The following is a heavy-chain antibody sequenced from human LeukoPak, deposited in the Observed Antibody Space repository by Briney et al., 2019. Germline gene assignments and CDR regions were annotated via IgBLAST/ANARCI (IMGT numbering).Heavy chain of an antibody. Sequence: PSETLSLTCAVYGGSFSGYYWSWTRQPPGKGLEWIGEINHSGSTNYNPSLKSRVTISVDTSKSQFSLKLSSVTAADTAVYYCASHMVRGGVYWGQGTLVTVSS. CDR1: GGSFSGYY. V-gene: IGHV4-34*01. CDR2: INHSGST. J-gene: IGHJ4*02. D-gene: IGHD3-10*01. CDR3: ASHMVRGGVY.